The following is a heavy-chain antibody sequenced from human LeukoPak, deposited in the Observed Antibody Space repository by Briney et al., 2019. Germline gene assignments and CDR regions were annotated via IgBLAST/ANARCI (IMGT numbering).Heavy chain of an antibody. CDR3: ESSGWYEQFDY. V-gene: IGHV3-30*03. CDR1: GFTFSSYG. D-gene: IGHD6-19*01. Sequence: GGSLRLSCAASGFTFSSYGMHWVRQAPGKGLEWVAVISYDGSNKYYADSVKGRFTISRDNSKNTLYLQMNSLRAEDTAVYYCESSGWYEQFDYWGRGTLVTVSS. J-gene: IGHJ4*02. CDR2: ISYDGSNK.